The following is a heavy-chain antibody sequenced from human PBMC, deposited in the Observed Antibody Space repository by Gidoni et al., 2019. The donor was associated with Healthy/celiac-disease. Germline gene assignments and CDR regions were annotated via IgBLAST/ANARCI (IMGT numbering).Heavy chain of an antibody. CDR1: RHTFSSYG. J-gene: IGHJ4*02. D-gene: IGHD3-3*01. Sequence: QVPLVESGGGVVQPGRSLRLSCAASRHTFSSYGMHWVRQAPGKRLWWVAVISYDGSNKYYADSVKGRFTISRDNSKNTLYLQMNSLRAEDTAVYYCAKDRLYYDFWSGLDYWGQGTLVTVSS. V-gene: IGHV3-30*18. CDR3: AKDRLYYDFWSGLDY. CDR2: ISYDGSNK.